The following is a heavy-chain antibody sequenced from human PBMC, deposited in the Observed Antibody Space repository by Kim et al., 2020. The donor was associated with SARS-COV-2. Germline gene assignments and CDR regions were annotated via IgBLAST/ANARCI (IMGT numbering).Heavy chain of an antibody. V-gene: IGHV4-31*02. Sequence: SLKGRVTISVDTYKNQFSLKLSSVTAADTAVYYCARGITIFGVVTNGMDVWGQGTTVTVSS. CDR3: ARGITIFGVVTNGMDV. D-gene: IGHD3-3*01. J-gene: IGHJ6*02.